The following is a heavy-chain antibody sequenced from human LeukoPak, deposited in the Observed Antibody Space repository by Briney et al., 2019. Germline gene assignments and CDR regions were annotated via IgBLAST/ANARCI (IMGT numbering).Heavy chain of an antibody. Sequence: PGGSLRLSCAASGFIFRNYDMNWVRQAPGKGLEWASYISGSGTTRYSADSVKGRFTISRDNAKNSLYLQMNSLRAEDTAVYYCAREDSGTSAEYFQHWGQGTLVSVSS. CDR2: ISGSGTTR. V-gene: IGHV3-48*03. CDR3: AREDSGTSAEYFQH. CDR1: GFIFRNYD. D-gene: IGHD2-15*01. J-gene: IGHJ1*01.